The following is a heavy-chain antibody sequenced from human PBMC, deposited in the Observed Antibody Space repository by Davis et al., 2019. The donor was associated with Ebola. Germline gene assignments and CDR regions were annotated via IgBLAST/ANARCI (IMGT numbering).Heavy chain of an antibody. CDR1: GFTFSSYG. J-gene: IGHJ6*02. Sequence: PGGSLRLSCAASGFTFSSYGMHWVRQAPGKGLEWVAVIWYDGSNKYYADSVKGRFTISRDNSKNTLYLQMNSLRAEDTAVYYCAREELWLQAGIYYYYGMDVWGQGTTVTVSS. CDR3: AREELWLQAGIYYYYGMDV. D-gene: IGHD5-18*01. CDR2: IWYDGSNK. V-gene: IGHV3-33*01.